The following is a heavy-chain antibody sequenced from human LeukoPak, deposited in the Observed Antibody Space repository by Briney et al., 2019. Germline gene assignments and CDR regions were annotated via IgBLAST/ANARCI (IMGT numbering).Heavy chain of an antibody. CDR3: AHKLGRYYGMDV. Sequence: GGSLRLSCAASGFTVSSNYMSWVRQAPGKGLEWVSVIYSGGTTYYADSVRGRFTASRDNSKNTLYLQMNSLRVEDTAVYYCAHKLGRYYGMDVWGQGTTVTVPS. J-gene: IGHJ6*02. V-gene: IGHV3-66*01. CDR1: GFTVSSNY. CDR2: IYSGGTT.